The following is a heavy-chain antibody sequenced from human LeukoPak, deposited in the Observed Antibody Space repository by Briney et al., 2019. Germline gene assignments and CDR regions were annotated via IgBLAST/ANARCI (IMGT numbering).Heavy chain of an antibody. CDR1: GGSISGYY. J-gene: IGHJ4*02. V-gene: IGHV4-4*09. Sequence: PETLSLTCTVSGGSISGYYWSWIRQPPGKGLEWIGYIYTSGSTNYNPSLKSRVTISVDTFKNQFSLRLSSVTAADTAMYFCARAYSRSYSHFDDWGQGTLVTVSS. CDR3: ARAYSRSYSHFDD. CDR2: IYTSGST. D-gene: IGHD1-26*01.